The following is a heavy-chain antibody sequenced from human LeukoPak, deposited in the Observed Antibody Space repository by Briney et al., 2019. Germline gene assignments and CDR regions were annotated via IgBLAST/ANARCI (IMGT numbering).Heavy chain of an antibody. CDR2: INHSGST. J-gene: IGHJ4*02. CDR3: ARGLSIAARPDY. D-gene: IGHD6-6*01. V-gene: IGHV4-34*01. CDR1: GGSFSGYY. Sequence: SETLSLTCAVYGGSFSGYYWSWIRLPPGKGLEWIGEINHSGSTNYNPSLKSRVTISVDTSKNQFSLKLSSVTAADTAVYYCARGLSIAARPDYWGQGTLVTVSS.